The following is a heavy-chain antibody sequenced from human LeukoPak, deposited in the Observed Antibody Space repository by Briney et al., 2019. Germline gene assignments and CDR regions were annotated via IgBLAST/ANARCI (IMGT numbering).Heavy chain of an antibody. CDR2: IKSKTDGGTT. CDR3: YVWGSYRYPLIDY. J-gene: IGHJ4*02. D-gene: IGHD3-16*02. V-gene: IGHV3-15*01. Sequence: GGSLRLSCAASGFTFSNAWMSWVRQAPGKGLEWVGRIKSKTDGGTTDYAAPVKGRFTISRDDSKNTLYLQMNSLKTEDTAVYYCYVWGSYRYPLIDYWGQGTLVTVSS. CDR1: GFTFSNAW.